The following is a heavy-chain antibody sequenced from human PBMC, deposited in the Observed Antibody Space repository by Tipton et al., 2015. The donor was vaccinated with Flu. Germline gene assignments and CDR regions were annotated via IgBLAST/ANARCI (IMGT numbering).Heavy chain of an antibody. CDR1: GGSISSSSYY. CDR3: ATPARIYDSSGYWDYFDY. V-gene: IGHV4-39*07. Sequence: TLSLTCTVSGGSISSSSYYWGWIRQPPGKGLEWIGSIYYSGSTYYNPSLKSRVTISVDTSKNQFSLKLSSVTAADTAVYYCATPARIYDSSGYWDYFDYWGQGTLVTVSS. J-gene: IGHJ4*02. CDR2: IYYSGST. D-gene: IGHD3-22*01.